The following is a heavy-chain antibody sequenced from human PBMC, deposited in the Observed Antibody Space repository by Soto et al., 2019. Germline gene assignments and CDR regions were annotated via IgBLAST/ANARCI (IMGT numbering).Heavy chain of an antibody. V-gene: IGHV3-23*01. CDR3: AKELEKGYYYGSGS. CDR1: GFTFSSYA. D-gene: IGHD3-10*01. J-gene: IGHJ5*02. CDR2: ISGSGGST. Sequence: GGSLRLSCAASGFTFSSYAMSWVRQAPGKGLEWVSAISGSGGSTYYADSVKGRFTISRDNSKNTLYLQMNSLRAEDMAVYYCAKELEKGYYYGSGSWGQGTLVTVSS.